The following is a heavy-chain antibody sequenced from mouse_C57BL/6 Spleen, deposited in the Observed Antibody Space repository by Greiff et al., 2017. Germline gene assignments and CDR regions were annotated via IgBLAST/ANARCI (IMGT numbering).Heavy chain of an antibody. V-gene: IGHV1-80*01. Sequence: QVQLKQSGAELVKPGASVKISCKASGYAFSSYWMNWVKQRPGKGLEWIGQIYPGDGDTNYNGKFKGKATLTADKSSSTAYMQLSSLTSEDSAVYFCARIPYYYGEAMDYWGQGTSVTVSS. J-gene: IGHJ4*01. D-gene: IGHD1-1*01. CDR3: ARIPYYYGEAMDY. CDR2: IYPGDGDT. CDR1: GYAFSSYW.